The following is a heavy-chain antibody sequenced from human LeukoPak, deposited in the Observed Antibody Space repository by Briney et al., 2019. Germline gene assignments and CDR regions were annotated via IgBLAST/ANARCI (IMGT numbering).Heavy chain of an antibody. J-gene: IGHJ3*02. D-gene: IGHD2-15*01. CDR3: AREGPNCSGGSCKDAFDI. CDR1: GYTFNGYY. CDR2: INPNSGGT. V-gene: IGHV1-2*02. Sequence: ASVKVSCKASGYTFNGYYMHWVQQAPGQGLEWMGWINPNSGGTNYAQKFQSRVTMTRDTSISTAYMEPSRLRSDDTAVYYCAREGPNCSGGSCKDAFDIWGQGTMVTVSS.